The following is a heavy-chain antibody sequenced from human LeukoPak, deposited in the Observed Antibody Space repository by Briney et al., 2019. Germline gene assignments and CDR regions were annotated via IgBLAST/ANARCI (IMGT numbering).Heavy chain of an antibody. J-gene: IGHJ4*02. CDR3: AKGTYFDY. V-gene: IGHV3-30*18. D-gene: IGHD1-1*01. Sequence: GRSLRLSCAASGFTFSSYGMHWVRQAPGKGLEWVAVISYDGGNKYYADSVKGRFTISRDNSKNTLYLQMNSLRAEDTAVYYCAKGTYFDYWGQGTLVTVSS. CDR1: GFTFSSYG. CDR2: ISYDGGNK.